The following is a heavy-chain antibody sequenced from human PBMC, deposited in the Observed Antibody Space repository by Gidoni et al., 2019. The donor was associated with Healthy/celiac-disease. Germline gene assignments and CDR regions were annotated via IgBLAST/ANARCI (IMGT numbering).Heavy chain of an antibody. CDR1: GGSIRSYY. CDR3: ARGERVYYGSGSYYNGGWFDP. CDR2: IDYSGST. V-gene: IGHV4-59*01. J-gene: IGHJ5*02. Sequence: QVQLQESRPGLVKPSETLSLTCTVSGGSIRSYYWSWIRQPPGKGLEWIGYIDYSGSTNHNPSLKSRVTISVDTSKNQFSLKLSSVTAADTAVYYCARGERVYYGSGSYYNGGWFDPWGQGTLVTVSS. D-gene: IGHD3-10*01.